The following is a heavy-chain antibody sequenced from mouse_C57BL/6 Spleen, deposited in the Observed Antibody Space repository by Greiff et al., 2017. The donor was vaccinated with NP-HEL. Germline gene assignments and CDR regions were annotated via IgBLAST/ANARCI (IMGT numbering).Heavy chain of an antibody. V-gene: IGHV5-17*01. Sequence: EVKVVESGGGLVKPGGSLKLSCAASGFTFSDYGMHWVRQAPEKGLEWVAYISSGSSTIYYADTVKGRFTLSRDNAKNTLFMQMTSLRAEDTAMYYCERRTLHWYFDVWGTGTTVTVSS. J-gene: IGHJ1*03. CDR1: GFTFSDYG. CDR3: ERRTLHWYFDV. CDR2: ISSGSSTI.